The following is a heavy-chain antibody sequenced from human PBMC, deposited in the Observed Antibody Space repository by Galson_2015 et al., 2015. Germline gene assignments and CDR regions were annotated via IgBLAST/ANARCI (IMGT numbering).Heavy chain of an antibody. CDR3: ARADSTFLGWDY. CDR1: GFTVSSNY. D-gene: IGHD3-3*01. J-gene: IGHJ4*02. CDR2: IYSGGST. Sequence: LRLSCAASGFTVSSNYLSWVRQAPGKGLEWVSVIYSGGSTYYADSVKGRFTISRDNSKNTLYLQMNSLRAEDTAVYYCARADSTFLGWDYWGQGTLVTVSS. V-gene: IGHV3-53*01.